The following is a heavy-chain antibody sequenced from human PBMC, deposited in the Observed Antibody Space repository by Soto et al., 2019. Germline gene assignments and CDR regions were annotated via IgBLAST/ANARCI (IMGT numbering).Heavy chain of an antibody. V-gene: IGHV2-5*02. J-gene: IGHJ4*02. D-gene: IGHD3-3*01. CDR2: IYGDDDK. CDR3: AHRVLRTVFGLITTTAIYFDF. CDR1: GFLLTTSGVG. Sequence: QITLNESGPTQVKPRQTLTLTCTFSGFLLTTSGVGVGWIRQSPGKAAQWLALIYGDDDKRYSPSLKSRLTITKDTSKNQVVLTMADLDPADTATYYCAHRVLRTVFGLITTTAIYFDFWGQGTPVAVSS.